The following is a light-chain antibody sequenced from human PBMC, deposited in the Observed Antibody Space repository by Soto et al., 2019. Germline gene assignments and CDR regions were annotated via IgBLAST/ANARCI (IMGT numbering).Light chain of an antibody. CDR3: QSCDTSLSGSNV. V-gene: IGLV1-40*01. J-gene: IGLJ1*01. CDR1: SSNIGAGYD. Sequence: QSALTQPPSVSGAPGQRVTISCAGSSSNIGAGYDVHWYQQLPGTAPKLLIYGNNNRPSGVPDRFSGSKSGTSASLAITGLQAEDEADYYCQSCDTSLSGSNVFGTGTKLTVL. CDR2: GNN.